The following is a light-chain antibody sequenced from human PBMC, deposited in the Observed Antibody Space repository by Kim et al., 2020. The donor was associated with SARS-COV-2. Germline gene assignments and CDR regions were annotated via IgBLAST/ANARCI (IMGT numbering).Light chain of an antibody. V-gene: IGKV3-20*01. Sequence: SPGETATHSCRASQSVSSSYLAWDQLKPGQAPRLLIYGASNRASGIPDRFSARGSGTDFTLTISRLEPEDFAVYYCQQYGGSPLYTFGQGTKLEI. CDR2: GAS. J-gene: IGKJ2*01. CDR1: QSVSSSY. CDR3: QQYGGSPLYT.